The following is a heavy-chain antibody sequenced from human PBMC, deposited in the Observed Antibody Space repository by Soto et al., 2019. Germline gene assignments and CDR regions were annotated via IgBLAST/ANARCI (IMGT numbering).Heavy chain of an antibody. CDR3: ARVLDGLDY. CDR1: GFTFSSYA. CDR2: ISYDGSNK. J-gene: IGHJ4*02. V-gene: IGHV3-30-3*01. D-gene: IGHD1-1*01. Sequence: PGGSLRLSCAASGFTFSSYAMHWVRQAPGKGLEWVAVISYDGSNKYYADSVKGRFTISRDNSKNTLYLQMNSLRAEDTAVYYCARVLDGLDYWGQGTLVTVSS.